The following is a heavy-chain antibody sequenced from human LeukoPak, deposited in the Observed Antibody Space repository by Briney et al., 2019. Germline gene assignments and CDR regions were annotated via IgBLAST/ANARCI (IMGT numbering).Heavy chain of an antibody. CDR2: IFYTGST. D-gene: IGHD4-17*01. J-gene: IGHJ3*02. CDR1: GGSISNYY. CDR3: ARRSHPSTALAGGAFDI. V-gene: IGHV4-59*08. Sequence: SETLSLTCSVSGGSISNYYWSWIRQPPGKGLEYIGYIFYTGSTNYNPSLRSRVTMSVDTSKNQFSLKLSSVTAADTAVYYCARRSHPSTALAGGAFDIWGQGTMVTVSS.